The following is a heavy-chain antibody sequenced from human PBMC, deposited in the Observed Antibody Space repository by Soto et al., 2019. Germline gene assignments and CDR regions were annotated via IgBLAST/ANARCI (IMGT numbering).Heavy chain of an antibody. CDR2: ISGSGGST. D-gene: IGHD3-10*01. Sequence: GGSLRLSCAASGFPFSSYAMSWVRQAPGKGLEWVSAISGSGGSTYYADSVKGRFTISRDNSKNTLYLQMNSLRAEDTAVYYCAKDASMVRGGLRATYYFDYWGQGTLVTVSS. CDR1: GFPFSSYA. J-gene: IGHJ4*02. V-gene: IGHV3-23*01. CDR3: AKDASMVRGGLRATYYFDY.